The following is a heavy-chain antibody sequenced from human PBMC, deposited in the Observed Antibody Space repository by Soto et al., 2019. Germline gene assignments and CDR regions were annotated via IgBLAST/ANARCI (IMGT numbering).Heavy chain of an antibody. V-gene: IGHV6-1*01. CDR1: GDSVSSNSAA. J-gene: IGHJ6*03. CDR2: TYYRSKWYN. CDR3: ARDSSIAVAGLGGDYYYMDV. Sequence: SQTLSLTCAISGDSVSSNSAAWNWIRQSPSRGLEWLGRTYYRSKWYNDYAVSVKSRITINPDTSKNQFSLQLNSVTPEDTAVYYCARDSSIAVAGLGGDYYYMDVWGKGTTVTVSS. D-gene: IGHD6-19*01.